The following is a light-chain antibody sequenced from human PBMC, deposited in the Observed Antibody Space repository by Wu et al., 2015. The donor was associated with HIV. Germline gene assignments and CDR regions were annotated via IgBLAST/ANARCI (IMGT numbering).Light chain of an antibody. CDR1: RSVSGY. J-gene: IGKJ4*01. CDR3: QQRSNWPPGLT. Sequence: EVVLTQSPETMSLSPGERATLSCRASRSVSGYLAWYQQKPGQAPRLLIFDGNNRPTGIPARFSGSGSGTDFTLTISRLEPEDSAVYYCQQRSNWPPGLTFGGGTKVEIK. CDR2: DGN. V-gene: IGKV3-11*01.